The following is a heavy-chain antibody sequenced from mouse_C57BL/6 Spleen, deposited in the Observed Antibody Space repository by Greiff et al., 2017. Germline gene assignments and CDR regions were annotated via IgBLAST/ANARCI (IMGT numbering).Heavy chain of an antibody. Sequence: QVQLKQSGPELVKPGASVKISCKASGYAFSSSWMNWVKQRPGKGLEWIGRIYPGDGDTNYNGKFKGKATLTADKSSSTAYMQLSSLTSEDSAVYFCASHLGRYWYFDVWGTGTTVTVSS. CDR2: IYPGDGDT. CDR1: GYAFSSSW. J-gene: IGHJ1*03. D-gene: IGHD4-1*01. CDR3: ASHLGRYWYFDV. V-gene: IGHV1-82*01.